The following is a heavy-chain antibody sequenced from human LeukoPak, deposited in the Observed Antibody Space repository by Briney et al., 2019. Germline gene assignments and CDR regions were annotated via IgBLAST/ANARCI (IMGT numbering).Heavy chain of an antibody. J-gene: IGHJ5*02. Sequence: SETLSLTCAVYGGSFSGYYWSWIRQPPGKGLEWIGELNHSGSTNYNPSLKSRVTISVDTSKNQFSLKLSSVTAADTAVYYCARGTYCSSTTCYPPLSNWFDPWGQGTLVTVSS. D-gene: IGHD2-2*01. V-gene: IGHV4-34*01. CDR1: GGSFSGYY. CDR3: ARGTYCSSTTCYPPLSNWFDP. CDR2: LNHSGST.